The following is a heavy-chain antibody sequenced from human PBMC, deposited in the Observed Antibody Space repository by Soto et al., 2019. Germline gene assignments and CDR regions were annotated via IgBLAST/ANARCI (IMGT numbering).Heavy chain of an antibody. V-gene: IGHV3-30-3*01. D-gene: IGHD2-8*01. Sequence: TGGSLRLSCAASGFTFSSYAMHWVRQAPGKGLEWVAVISYDGSNKYYADSVKGRFTISRDNSKKTLYLQMNSLRAEDTAVYYCARGTNCTNGVCYPYYYYYGMDVWGQGTTVTVSS. CDR1: GFTFSSYA. J-gene: IGHJ6*02. CDR3: ARGTNCTNGVCYPYYYYYGMDV. CDR2: ISYDGSNK.